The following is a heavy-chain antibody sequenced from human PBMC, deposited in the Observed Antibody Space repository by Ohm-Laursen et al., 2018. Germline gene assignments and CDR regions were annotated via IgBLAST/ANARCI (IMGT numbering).Heavy chain of an antibody. Sequence: GSLRLSCSASGFTFSTNAMSWVRQAPGKGLEWVSTITGGGAGTYYADSVKGRFTISRDSSKNTVYLQMNSLGAEDTAVYYCAKLRGPQLVAWYCDYWGQGALVTVSS. V-gene: IGHV3-23*01. CDR1: GFTFSTNA. CDR3: AKLRGPQLVAWYCDY. J-gene: IGHJ4*02. D-gene: IGHD1-1*01. CDR2: ITGGGAGT.